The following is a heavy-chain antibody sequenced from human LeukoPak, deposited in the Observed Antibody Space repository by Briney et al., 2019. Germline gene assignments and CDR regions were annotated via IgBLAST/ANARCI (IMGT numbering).Heavy chain of an antibody. CDR3: ASCYYDSSGYYYFDY. Sequence: GASVKVSCKASGYTFSSYDITWVRQAPGQGLEWMGWIKPSSGATNYAQKFRGRVTMTRDTSNRTSYMELSRLRSDDTALYYCASCYYDSSGYYYFDYWGQGTLVTVSS. D-gene: IGHD3-22*01. CDR2: IKPSSGAT. CDR1: GYTFSSYD. V-gene: IGHV1-2*02. J-gene: IGHJ4*02.